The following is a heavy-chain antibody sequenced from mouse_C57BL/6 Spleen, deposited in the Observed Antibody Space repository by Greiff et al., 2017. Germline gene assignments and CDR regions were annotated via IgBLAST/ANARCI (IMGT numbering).Heavy chain of an antibody. CDR2: ISSGGDYI. V-gene: IGHV5-9-1*02. CDR3: TRDRVNWDWYFDV. D-gene: IGHD4-1*01. J-gene: IGHJ1*03. Sequence: EVKVEESGEGLVKPGGSLKLSCAASGFTFSSYAMSWVRQTPEKRLEWVAYISSGGDYIYYADTVKGRFTISRDNARNTLYLQMSSLKSEDTAMYYCTRDRVNWDWYFDVWGTGTTVTVSS. CDR1: GFTFSSYA.